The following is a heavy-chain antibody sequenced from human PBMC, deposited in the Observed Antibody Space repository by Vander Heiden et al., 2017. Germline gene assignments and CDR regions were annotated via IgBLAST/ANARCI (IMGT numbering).Heavy chain of an antibody. CDR2: ISSSSSYI. D-gene: IGHD3-10*01. CDR3: ARGITMVRGP. J-gene: IGHJ4*02. Sequence: EVQLVESGGGLVKPGGSLRLSCAASGFTFSSYSMNWVRQTPGKGLEWVSSISSSSSYIYYADSVKGRFTISRDNAKNSLYLQMNSLRAEDTAVYYCARGITMVRGPWGQGTLVTVSS. V-gene: IGHV3-21*01. CDR1: GFTFSSYS.